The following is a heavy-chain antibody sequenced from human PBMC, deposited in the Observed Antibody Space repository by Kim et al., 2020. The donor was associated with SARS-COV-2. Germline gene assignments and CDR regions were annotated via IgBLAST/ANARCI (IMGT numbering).Heavy chain of an antibody. D-gene: IGHD3-22*01. CDR3: ARDLGTYDSSGYYSSGY. J-gene: IGHJ4*02. Sequence: SETLSLTCTVSGGSISSYYWSWIRQPPGKGLEWIGYIYYSGSTNYNPSLKSRVTISVDTSKNQFSLKLSSVTAADTAVYYCARDLGTYDSSGYYSSGYWGQGTLVTVSS. CDR2: IYYSGST. V-gene: IGHV4-59*13. CDR1: GGSISSYY.